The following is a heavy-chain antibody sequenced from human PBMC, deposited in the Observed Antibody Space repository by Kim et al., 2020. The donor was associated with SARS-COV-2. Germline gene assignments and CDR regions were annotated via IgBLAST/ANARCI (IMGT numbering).Heavy chain of an antibody. CDR3: ASGSTSFINYAMDV. J-gene: IGHJ6*02. CDR2: MYTNESP. D-gene: IGHD6-13*01. V-gene: IGHV4-4*07. Sequence: SETLSLTCTVSGDSISSYYWTWIRQPAGKGLEWIGRMYTNESPNYDPSLKSRVTMSVDTSKNQFPLKLSSVTAADTAVYYCASGSTSFINYAMDVWGQGTTVTVSS. CDR1: GDSISSYY.